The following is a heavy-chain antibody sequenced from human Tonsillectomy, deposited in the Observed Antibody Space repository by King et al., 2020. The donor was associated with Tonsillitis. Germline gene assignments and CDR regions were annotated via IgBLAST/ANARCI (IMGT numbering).Heavy chain of an antibody. D-gene: IGHD3-22*01. J-gene: IGHJ4*02. CDR2: ISYDGSNK. V-gene: IGHV3-30-3*01. CDR1: GFTFSSYA. CDR3: ARDLQYYYDSRGYFDY. Sequence: VQLVESGGGVVQPGRSLRLSCAASGFTFSSYAIHWVRQAPGKGLEWVAVISYDGSNKYYADSVKGRFTISRDNSKNTLYLQMNSLRAEDTAVYYCARDLQYYYDSRGYFDYWGQGTLVTVSS.